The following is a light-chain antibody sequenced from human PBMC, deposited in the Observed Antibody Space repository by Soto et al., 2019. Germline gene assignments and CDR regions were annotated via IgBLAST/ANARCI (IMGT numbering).Light chain of an antibody. J-gene: IGKJ4*01. Sequence: DIQMTQSPSSLSASAGERVTITCRAIQGISNYLAWYQQKTGKVPKLLIYAESTLQSGVTPRFSGSGSGTEFTLTISSLQTEDFATYYCKQSYSIPFTLGGGTKVDIK. CDR3: KQSYSIPFT. CDR2: AES. CDR1: QGISNY. V-gene: IGKV1-27*01.